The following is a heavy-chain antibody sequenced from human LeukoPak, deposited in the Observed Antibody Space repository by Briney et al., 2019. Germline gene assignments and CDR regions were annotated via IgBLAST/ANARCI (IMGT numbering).Heavy chain of an antibody. CDR2: INPNSGGT. V-gene: IGHV1-2*06. CDR3: ARYITVGATYQHFDY. D-gene: IGHD1-26*01. CDR1: GYTFTRYG. J-gene: IGHJ4*02. Sequence: GASVKVSCKASGYTFTRYGVSWVRQAPGQGLEWMGRINPNSGGTNYAQKFQGRVTMTRDTSISTAYMELSRLRSDDTAVYYCARYITVGATYQHFDYWGQGTLVTASS.